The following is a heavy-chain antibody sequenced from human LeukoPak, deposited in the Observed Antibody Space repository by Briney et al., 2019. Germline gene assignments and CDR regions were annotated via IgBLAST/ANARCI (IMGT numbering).Heavy chain of an antibody. CDR2: IIPIFGTA. V-gene: IGHV1-69*13. D-gene: IGHD2-15*01. J-gene: IGHJ6*02. Sequence: GASVKVSCKASGGTFSSYAISWVRQAPGQGLEWMGGIIPIFGTANYAQKFQGRVTITADESTSTAYMELSSLRSEDTAVYYCARGSSVPTDTFVVVVAATNYYYGMDVWGQGTTVTVSS. CDR1: GGTFSSYA. CDR3: ARGSSVPTDTFVVVVAATNYYYGMDV.